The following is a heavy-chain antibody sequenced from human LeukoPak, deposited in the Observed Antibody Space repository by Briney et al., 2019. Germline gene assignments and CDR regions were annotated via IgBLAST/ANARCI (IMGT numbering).Heavy chain of an antibody. D-gene: IGHD4-17*01. CDR1: GFTVSSNY. J-gene: IGHJ4*02. CDR2: LYSGGNT. CDR3: AKDAHNYGDYFDY. V-gene: IGHV3-53*01. Sequence: GGSLRLSCAASGFTVSSNYMSWVRQAPGKGLEWVSVLYSGGNTYYADSVKGRFTISRDNSKNTLYLQMNSLRAEDTAVYYCAKDAHNYGDYFDYWGQGTLVTVSS.